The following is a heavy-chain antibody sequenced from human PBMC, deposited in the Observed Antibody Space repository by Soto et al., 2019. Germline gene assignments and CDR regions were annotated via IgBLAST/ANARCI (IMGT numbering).Heavy chain of an antibody. J-gene: IGHJ6*02. V-gene: IGHV4-4*07. CDR1: GGSINTFY. D-gene: IGHD2-2*02. CDR2: IFSSGST. CDR3: ARFVRSCSGTTCYTRADV. Sequence: PSETLSLTCTVSGGSINTFYWSWFRQPAGKGLEWIGRIFSSGSTNYNPSLKSRVTMSVDTSKNQFSLKLRSVIVADTAVYHCARFVRSCSGTTCYTRADVWGQGTTVTVSS.